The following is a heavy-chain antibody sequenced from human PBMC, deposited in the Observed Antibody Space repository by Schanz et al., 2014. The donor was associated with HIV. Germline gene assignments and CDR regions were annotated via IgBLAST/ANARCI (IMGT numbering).Heavy chain of an antibody. CDR2: ISAYSGNT. Sequence: QDHLLQSGPEVKKPGASVKVSCKASGYTFIDYGISWVRQAPGQGLEWMGWISAYSGNTDYGQRFQGRVTMTTDRSTSTAYMELRSLRSDDTAVYYCARGEMVRGVVKQHVFQIWGQGTMVTVSS. D-gene: IGHD3-10*01. CDR1: GYTFIDYG. CDR3: ARGEMVRGVVKQHVFQI. V-gene: IGHV1-18*01. J-gene: IGHJ3*02.